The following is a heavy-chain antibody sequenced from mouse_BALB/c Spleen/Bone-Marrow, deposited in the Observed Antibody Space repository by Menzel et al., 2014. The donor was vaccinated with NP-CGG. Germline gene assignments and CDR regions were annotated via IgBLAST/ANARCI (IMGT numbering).Heavy chain of an antibody. D-gene: IGHD2-4*01. CDR2: NSSGGYYS. J-gene: IGHJ3*01. V-gene: IGHV5-9-1*01. CDR1: GFTFSNYD. Sequence: EVKLVESGGDLVKPGGSLKLSCAASGFTFSNYDMSWGRQTPEKRLEWVATNSSGGYYSYYPDSVKGRFTISRDNAKNTLYLHMSSLRSEDTAMYYCATGDYGAWFACWGQGTLVTVSA. CDR3: ATGDYGAWFAC.